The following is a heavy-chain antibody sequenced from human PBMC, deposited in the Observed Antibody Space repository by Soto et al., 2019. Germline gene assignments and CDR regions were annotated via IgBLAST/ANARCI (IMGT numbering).Heavy chain of an antibody. Sequence: SETLSLTCAVSSGSISSSNWWSWVRQPPGKGLEWIGEIYHSGSTNYNPSLKSRVTISVDKSKNQFSLKLSSVTAADTAVYYCARAGRAGSEFEYWGQGTLVTVSS. J-gene: IGHJ4*02. D-gene: IGHD6-19*01. CDR3: ARAGRAGSEFEY. CDR2: IYHSGST. CDR1: SGSISSSNW. V-gene: IGHV4-4*02.